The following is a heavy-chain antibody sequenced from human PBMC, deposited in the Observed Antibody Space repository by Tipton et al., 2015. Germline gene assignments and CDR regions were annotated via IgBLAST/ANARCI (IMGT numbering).Heavy chain of an antibody. CDR3: ARGTPFDY. Sequence: TLSLTCTVSGGSISSDSYHWGWIRQPPGKGLEYIGSIYHLGGALYNPSLQGRLSISIDTSKNQISLKMHSVTAADTAVYYCARGTPFDYWGQGTLVTVSS. V-gene: IGHV4-39*01. D-gene: IGHD2-15*01. J-gene: IGHJ4*02. CDR2: IYHLGGA. CDR1: GGSISSDSYH.